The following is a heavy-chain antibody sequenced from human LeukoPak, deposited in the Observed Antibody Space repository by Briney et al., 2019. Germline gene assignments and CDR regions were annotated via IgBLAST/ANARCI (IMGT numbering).Heavy chain of an antibody. CDR1: GFTFREYA. Sequence: GGSLRLPCAASGFTFREYAMHWIRQVPGKGPQWISLIKAKSGRAYYAPSVRGRFTISRDNSENSVYLQMTNLGPEDSGLYFCVKEAGDPWGQGTLVTVSS. D-gene: IGHD3-16*01. V-gene: IGHV3-43D*04. CDR3: VKEAGDP. J-gene: IGHJ4*02. CDR2: IKAKSGRA.